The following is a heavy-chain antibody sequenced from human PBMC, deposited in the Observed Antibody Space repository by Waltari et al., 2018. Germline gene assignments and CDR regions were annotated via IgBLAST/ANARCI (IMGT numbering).Heavy chain of an antibody. J-gene: IGHJ4*02. D-gene: IGHD5-18*01. Sequence: QVQLQESGPGLVKPSETLSLTCPVSGGPTRSYYWTGIRQPAGKGLEWIGRISTSGSTNYNPSLKSRVTMSVDTSKNQFSLKLSSVTAADTAVYYCARQTGYSYGFEFDYWGQGTLVTVSS. V-gene: IGHV4-4*07. CDR3: ARQTGYSYGFEFDY. CDR1: GGPTRSYY. CDR2: ISTSGST.